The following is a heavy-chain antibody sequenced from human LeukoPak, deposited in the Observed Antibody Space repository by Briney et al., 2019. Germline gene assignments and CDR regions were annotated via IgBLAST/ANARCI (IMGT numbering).Heavy chain of an antibody. CDR3: ARGGYCSGGSCYLNWFDP. V-gene: IGHV3-48*03. CDR1: GFTFSSYE. D-gene: IGHD2-15*01. CDR2: ISSSGSTI. J-gene: IGHJ5*02. Sequence: PGGSLRLSCAASGFTFSSYEMNWVRQAPGKGLEWVSYISSSGSTIYYADSVKGRFTISRDNAKNSLYLQMNSLRAEDTAVYYCARGGYCSGGSCYLNWFDPWGQGTLVTVSS.